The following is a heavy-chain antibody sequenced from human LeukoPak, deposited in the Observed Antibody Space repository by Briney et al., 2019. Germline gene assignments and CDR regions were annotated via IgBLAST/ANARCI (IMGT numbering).Heavy chain of an antibody. J-gene: IGHJ4*02. D-gene: IGHD3-22*01. Sequence: GGSLRLSCAASGSTFSSYGMSWVRQAPGKGLEWVSVISGSGGNTYYADSVKGRFTISRDNSKNTLYLQMNSLRAEDTAVYYCAKATPSVVPPFDYWGQGTLVTVSS. V-gene: IGHV3-23*01. CDR2: ISGSGGNT. CDR1: GSTFSSYG. CDR3: AKATPSVVPPFDY.